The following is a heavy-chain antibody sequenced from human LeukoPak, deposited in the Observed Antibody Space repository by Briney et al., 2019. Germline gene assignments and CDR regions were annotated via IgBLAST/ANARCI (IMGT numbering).Heavy chain of an antibody. Sequence: GGSLRLSCAASGFTFSSYEMSWVRQAPGKGLEWVSYISSSGSTIYYADSVKGRFTISRDNAKNSLYLQMNSLRAEDTAVYYCARDCGGGSCYGPYDAFDIWGQGTWSPSLQ. V-gene: IGHV3-48*03. J-gene: IGHJ3*02. CDR2: ISSSGSTI. CDR1: GFTFSSYE. D-gene: IGHD2-15*01. CDR3: ARDCGGGSCYGPYDAFDI.